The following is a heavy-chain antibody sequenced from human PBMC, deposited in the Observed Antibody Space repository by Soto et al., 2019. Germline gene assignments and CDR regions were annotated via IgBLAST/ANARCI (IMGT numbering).Heavy chain of an antibody. J-gene: IGHJ6*02. Sequence: QMQLVQSGAEVKKPGASVKVSCKASGYTFTSYQMHWVRQAPGQGLEWMGIINPSGGRITYAPRFQGRCMMTRDTSTNTVYMELRSLRSEDTAVYYCARDGPPTTTGVGPSYTMDVWGLGTTVTVS. CDR3: ARDGPPTTTGVGPSYTMDV. D-gene: IGHD3-3*01. CDR2: INPSGGRI. V-gene: IGHV1-46*01. CDR1: GYTFTSYQ.